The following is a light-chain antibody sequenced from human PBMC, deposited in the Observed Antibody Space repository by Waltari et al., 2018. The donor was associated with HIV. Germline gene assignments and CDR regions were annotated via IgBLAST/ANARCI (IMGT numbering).Light chain of an antibody. CDR3: SSYTSSDTVV. CDR2: EVS. V-gene: IGLV2-14*01. CDR1: SSDLDYYNY. Sequence: QSALTQPASVSGSPGQSITISCTGASSDLDYYNYVSWYQQHPGKAPKLMIYEVSNRPSWVSNRFSGSRSDFAASLTISGLQAEDEADYYCSSYTSSDTVVFGGGTKLTVL. J-gene: IGLJ2*01.